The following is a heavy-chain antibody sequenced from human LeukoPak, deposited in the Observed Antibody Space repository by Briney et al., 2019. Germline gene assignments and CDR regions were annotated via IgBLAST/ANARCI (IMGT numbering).Heavy chain of an antibody. D-gene: IGHD3-9*01. J-gene: IGHJ5*02. CDR2: INHSGST. CDR3: AXXXXXDILTGHGGGWFDP. V-gene: IGHV4-34*01. CDR1: GGSFSGYY. Sequence: PSETLSLTCAVYGGSFSGYYWSWIRQPPGKGLEWIGEINHSGSTNYNPSLKSRVTISVDTSKNQFSLKLSSVTAADTAVYYCAXXXXXDILTGHGGGWFDPWGQGTLVTVSS.